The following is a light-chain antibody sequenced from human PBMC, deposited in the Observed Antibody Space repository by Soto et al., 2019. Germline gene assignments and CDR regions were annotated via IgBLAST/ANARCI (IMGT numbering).Light chain of an antibody. CDR2: DFS. J-gene: IGLJ2*01. CDR1: SSDVGGYNY. Sequence: QSVLTQPASVSGSPGQSITISCTGTSSDVGGYNYVSWYQQHPGKAPKLMIYDFSSRPSGVSNRFSGSKSGNTASLTISGLQAEDEADYYCSSYTGSSTVVFGGGTKVTVL. V-gene: IGLV2-14*01. CDR3: SSYTGSSTVV.